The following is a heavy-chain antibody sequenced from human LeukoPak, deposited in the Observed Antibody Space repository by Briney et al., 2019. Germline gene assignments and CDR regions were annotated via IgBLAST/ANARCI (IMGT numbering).Heavy chain of an antibody. V-gene: IGHV7-4-1*02. D-gene: IGHD5-24*01. Sequence: ASVKVSCKASGYTFTSYAMNWVRQAPGQGLEWMGWINTNTGNPTYARGFTGRFVFSLDTSVSTAYLQISSLKAEDTAVYFCARYRDGYNYYAYDYWGQGTLVTVSS. CDR2: INTNTGNP. J-gene: IGHJ4*02. CDR3: ARYRDGYNYYAYDY. CDR1: GYTFTSYA.